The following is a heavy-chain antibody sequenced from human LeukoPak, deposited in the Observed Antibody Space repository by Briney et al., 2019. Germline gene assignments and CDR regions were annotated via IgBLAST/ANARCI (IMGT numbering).Heavy chain of an antibody. J-gene: IGHJ4*02. Sequence: GGSLRLSCAASGFTVSSNYMSWVRQAPGKGLEWVSIIYSGGSTFYADSVKGRFTISRDNSKNTLYLQMNSLRAEDTAVYYCAKDSSGSFGYWGQGTLVTVSS. CDR1: GFTVSSNY. CDR3: AKDSSGSFGY. V-gene: IGHV3-53*05. D-gene: IGHD1-26*01. CDR2: IYSGGST.